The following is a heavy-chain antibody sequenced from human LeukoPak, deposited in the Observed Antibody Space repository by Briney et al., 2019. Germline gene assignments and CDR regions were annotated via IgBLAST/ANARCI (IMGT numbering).Heavy chain of an antibody. CDR2: IKQDGSEK. Sequence: GGSLRLSCAASGFTFSSYWMRWVRQAQGKGLEWVANIKQDGSEKYYVDSVKGRFTISRDNAKNSLYLQMNSLRAEDTAVYYCARGPPPRAPKPIDYWGQGTLVTVSS. V-gene: IGHV3-7*01. CDR1: GFTFSSYW. CDR3: ARGPPPRAPKPIDY. D-gene: IGHD1-26*01. J-gene: IGHJ4*02.